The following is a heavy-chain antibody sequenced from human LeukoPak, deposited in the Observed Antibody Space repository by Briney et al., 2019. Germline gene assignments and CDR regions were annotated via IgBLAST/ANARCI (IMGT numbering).Heavy chain of an antibody. Sequence: GGSLRLSCAASGFTFSSYAMSWVRQAPGKGLEWVSAISGSGGSTYYADSVKGRFTTSRDNSKNTLYLQMNSLRAEDTAVYYCAKDGETYYYDSSGYVDYWGQGTLVTVSS. V-gene: IGHV3-23*01. D-gene: IGHD3-22*01. CDR1: GFTFSSYA. J-gene: IGHJ4*02. CDR2: ISGSGGST. CDR3: AKDGETYYYDSSGYVDY.